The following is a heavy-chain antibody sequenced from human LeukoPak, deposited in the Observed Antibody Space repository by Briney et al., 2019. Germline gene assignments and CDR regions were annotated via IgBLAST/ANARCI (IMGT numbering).Heavy chain of an antibody. D-gene: IGHD6-19*01. V-gene: IGHV1-2*06. CDR1: GYTFTGYY. Sequence: GASVTVSCKASGYTFTGYYMHWVRQAPGQGLEWMGRINPNSGGTNYAQKFQGRVTMTRDTSISTAYMELSRLRSDDTAVYYCARFHRSSVAVAGTDYWGQGTLVTVSS. J-gene: IGHJ4*02. CDR2: INPNSGGT. CDR3: ARFHRSSVAVAGTDY.